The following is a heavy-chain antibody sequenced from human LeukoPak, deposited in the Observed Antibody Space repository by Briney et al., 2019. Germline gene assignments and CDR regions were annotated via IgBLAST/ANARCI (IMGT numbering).Heavy chain of an antibody. D-gene: IGHD3-10*01. CDR3: ARDPHSMVRGVRVDWFDP. CDR2: ISSSGSTI. J-gene: IGHJ5*02. CDR1: GFTFSDYY. V-gene: IGHV3-11*04. Sequence: GGSLRLSCAASGFTFSDYYMSWIRQAPGKGLEWVSYISSSGSTIYYADSVKGRFTISRDNAKNSLYLQMNSLRAEDTAVYYCARDPHSMVRGVRVDWFDPWGQGTLVTVSS.